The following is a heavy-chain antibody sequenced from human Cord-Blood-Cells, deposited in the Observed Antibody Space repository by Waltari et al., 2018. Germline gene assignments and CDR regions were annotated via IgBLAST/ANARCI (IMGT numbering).Heavy chain of an antibody. J-gene: IGHJ4*02. CDR3: ARYGGYFDY. CDR1: GSTFSRYA. D-gene: IGHD3-16*01. Sequence: QVQLVESGGGVVQPGRSLSVACAASGSTFSRYAMHWVRQAPGKGLEWVAVISYDGSNKYYADSVKGRFTISRDNSKNTLYLQMNSLRAEDTAVYYCARYGGYFDYWGQGTLVTVSS. CDR2: ISYDGSNK. V-gene: IGHV3-30*04.